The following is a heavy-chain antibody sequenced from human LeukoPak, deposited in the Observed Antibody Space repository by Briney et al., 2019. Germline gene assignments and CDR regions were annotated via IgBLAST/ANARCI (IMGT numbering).Heavy chain of an antibody. CDR1: GGSSSGYY. CDR2: INHIVST. D-gene: IGHD3-22*01. V-gene: IGHV4-34*01. Sequence: SETLSLTCALYGGSSSGYYSGWIRQRPEKRPESIGEINHIVSTNYNPPLTRRVTISVDTSKNQFSLKLSSVTAADTAVYDCARAPTYYYDSSGWYYFDYWGQGTLVTVSS. CDR3: ARAPTYYYDSSGWYYFDY. J-gene: IGHJ4*02.